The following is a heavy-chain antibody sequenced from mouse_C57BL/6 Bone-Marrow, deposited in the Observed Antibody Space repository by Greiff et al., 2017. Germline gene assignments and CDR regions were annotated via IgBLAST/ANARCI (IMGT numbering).Heavy chain of an antibody. V-gene: IGHV5-6*01. D-gene: IGHD2-4*01. Sequence: EVHLVESGGDLVQPGGSLKLSCAASGFTFSSYGMSWVRQTPDKRLEWVATISSGGSYSSSPDSVTGRFTFSRASAKNTLYLQMSSLKSEDTAMYDGARPRRSGLRRGYFDYWGQGTTLTVSS. CDR2: ISSGGSYS. CDR1: GFTFSSYG. CDR3: ARPRRSGLRRGYFDY. J-gene: IGHJ2*01.